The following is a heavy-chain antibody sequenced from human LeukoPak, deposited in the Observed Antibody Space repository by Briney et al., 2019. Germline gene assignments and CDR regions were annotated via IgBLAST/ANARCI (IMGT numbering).Heavy chain of an antibody. D-gene: IGHD1-1*01. V-gene: IGHV4-59*08. Sequence: SETLSLTCTVSGGSIRSYFLSWIRQPPGKGLEWIGYVYYSGSTNYNPSLKSRVTISVDTSKKQFSLKLSSVTAADTAVYYCARRPDGTSHFDYWGQGPLVTVSS. CDR2: VYYSGST. J-gene: IGHJ4*02. CDR1: GGSIRSYF. CDR3: ARRPDGTSHFDY.